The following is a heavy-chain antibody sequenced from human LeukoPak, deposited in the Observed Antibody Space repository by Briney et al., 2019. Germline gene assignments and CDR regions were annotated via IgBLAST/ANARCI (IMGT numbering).Heavy chain of an antibody. CDR3: ARDGGRNFDY. J-gene: IGHJ4*02. Sequence: SETLSLTCTVSGYSISSGSYWGWIRQPPGKGLEWIGTIYHSGNTYYNPSLKSRVTISVDTSKNQFSLKLRSVTAADTAVYYCARDGGRNFDYWGQGTLVTVSS. CDR1: GYSISSGSY. CDR2: IYHSGNT. V-gene: IGHV4-38-2*02.